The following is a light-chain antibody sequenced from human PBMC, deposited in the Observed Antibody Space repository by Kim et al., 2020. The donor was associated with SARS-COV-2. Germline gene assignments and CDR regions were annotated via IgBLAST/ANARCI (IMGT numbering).Light chain of an antibody. CDR2: DVS. CDR1: QTLNNF. J-gene: IGKJ4*01. Sequence: VGDRVTITCPASQTLNNFLAWYQQKPGKAPEVLIYDVSNLQTGVPSRFSGSGSGTEFSLTISSLQPDDFATYYCQQYNAYPLTFGGGTKVDIK. CDR3: QQYNAYPLT. V-gene: IGKV1-5*01.